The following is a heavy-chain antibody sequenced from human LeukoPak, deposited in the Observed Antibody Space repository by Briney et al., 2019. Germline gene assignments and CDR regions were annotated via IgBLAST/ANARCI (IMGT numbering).Heavy chain of an antibody. J-gene: IGHJ4*02. Sequence: PGGSLRLSCAASGFTFSSYWMSWVRQAPGKGLEWVANIKQDGSEKYYVDSVRGRFTISRDNAKSSLYLQMNSLRAEDTAVYYCARDPNVVVVAANPDYWGQGTLVTVSS. CDR1: GFTFSSYW. CDR2: IKQDGSEK. D-gene: IGHD2-15*01. V-gene: IGHV3-7*01. CDR3: ARDPNVVVVAANPDY.